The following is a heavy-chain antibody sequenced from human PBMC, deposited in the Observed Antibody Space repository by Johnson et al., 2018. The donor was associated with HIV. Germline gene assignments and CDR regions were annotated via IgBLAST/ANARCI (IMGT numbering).Heavy chain of an antibody. Sequence: VQLVESGGGVVQPGRSLRLSCAASGFTFSSYGMHWIRQAPGKGLEWVSYISSSGSTIYYADSVKGRFTISRDNAKNTLYLQMNSLRAEDTAVYYCAKDRNYDILSIWGQGTVVTVSS. CDR3: AKDRNYDILSI. D-gene: IGHD3-9*01. J-gene: IGHJ3*02. CDR2: ISSSGSTI. CDR1: GFTFSSYG. V-gene: IGHV3-48*01.